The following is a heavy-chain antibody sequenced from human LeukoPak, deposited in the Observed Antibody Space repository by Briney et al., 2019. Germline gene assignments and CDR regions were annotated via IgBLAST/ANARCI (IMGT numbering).Heavy chain of an antibody. J-gene: IGHJ3*02. D-gene: IGHD2-21*02. CDR1: GCTFTGYY. Sequence: GASVKVSCKASGCTFTGYYMHWVRQAPGQGLEWMGWINPNSGGTNYAQKFLGRITMTRDTSISTAYMELSRLRSDDTAVYYCASATTYCGADCYPLDAFDIWGQGTMVTVSS. CDR2: INPNSGGT. CDR3: ASATTYCGADCYPLDAFDI. V-gene: IGHV1-2*02.